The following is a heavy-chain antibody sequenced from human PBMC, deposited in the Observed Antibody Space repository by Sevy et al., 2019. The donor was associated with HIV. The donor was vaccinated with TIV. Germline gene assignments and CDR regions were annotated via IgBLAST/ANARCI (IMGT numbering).Heavy chain of an antibody. CDR1: AFSFSHYW. Sequence: GGSLRLSCAVSAFSFSHYWMTWVRQAPGKGLEWVANIKPDGSEKYYVDSVKGRFTISRDNAKNSLYLQMSSLGVEDTAIYYCARGRGWCDYWGQGIMVTVSS. CDR2: IKPDGSEK. J-gene: IGHJ4*02. V-gene: IGHV3-7*03. D-gene: IGHD6-19*01. CDR3: ARGRGWCDY.